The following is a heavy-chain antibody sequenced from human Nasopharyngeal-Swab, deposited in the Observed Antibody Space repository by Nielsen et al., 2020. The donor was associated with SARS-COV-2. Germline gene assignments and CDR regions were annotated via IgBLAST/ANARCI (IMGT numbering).Heavy chain of an antibody. CDR2: ISRTYST. CDR1: GFTFSSYA. D-gene: IGHD1-14*01. Sequence: GGSLRLSCAASGFTFSSYAMNWVRQAPGQGMEWVSAISRTYSTYYADSVRGRFTVSRDNSKTTLYLQMSSLRAEDKAVYYCAKGTGMTYRAIDYWGQGTLVTASS. CDR3: AKGTGMTYRAIDY. V-gene: IGHV3-23*01. J-gene: IGHJ4*02.